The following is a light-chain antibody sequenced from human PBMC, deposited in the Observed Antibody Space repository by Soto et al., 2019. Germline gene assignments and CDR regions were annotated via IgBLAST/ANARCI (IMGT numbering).Light chain of an antibody. CDR3: LVSYGLTRV. CDR2: DTS. J-gene: IGLJ3*02. CDR1: TGAVTSGIY. V-gene: IGLV7-46*01. Sequence: QSVLTQEPSLTVSPGGTGTLTCGSSTGAVTSGIYPYWIQQKPGQAPRTLIFDTSYKHSWTPSRFSGSLRGGKAALTLSGAQPDDEAVYYCLVSYGLTRVCGGGTKLTVL.